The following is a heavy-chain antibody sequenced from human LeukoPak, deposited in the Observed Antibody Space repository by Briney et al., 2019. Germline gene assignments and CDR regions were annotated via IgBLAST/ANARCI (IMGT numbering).Heavy chain of an antibody. D-gene: IGHD5-24*01. Sequence: GRSLRLSCAASGFTSSSYAMHWVRQAPGKGLEWVAVISYDGSNKYYADSVKGRFTISRDNSKNTLYLQMNSLRAEDTAVYYCARGEMATVPSFDYWGQGTLVTVSS. CDR1: GFTSSSYA. V-gene: IGHV3-30-3*01. CDR3: ARGEMATVPSFDY. CDR2: ISYDGSNK. J-gene: IGHJ4*02.